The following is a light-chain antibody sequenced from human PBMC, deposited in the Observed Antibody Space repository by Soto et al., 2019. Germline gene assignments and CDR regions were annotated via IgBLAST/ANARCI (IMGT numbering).Light chain of an antibody. CDR2: AAS. Sequence: DIQMTQSPSSLSASVGDRVTITCRASQSISSYLNWYQQKPGKAPKLLIYAASSLQSGVPSRFSGSGSGTDFTLTISSLQPEDFATYYCQQSYRTWTFGRGTKVEIK. CDR1: QSISSY. J-gene: IGKJ1*01. CDR3: QQSYRTWT. V-gene: IGKV1-39*01.